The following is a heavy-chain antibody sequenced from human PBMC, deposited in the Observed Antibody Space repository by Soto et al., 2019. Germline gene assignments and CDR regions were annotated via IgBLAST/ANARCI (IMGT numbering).Heavy chain of an antibody. CDR1: GDSITDFY. J-gene: IGHJ4*01. CDR3: PTFRFFSSGAGCNNRETGGVDN. V-gene: IGHV4-59*01. D-gene: IGHD2-15*01. CDR2: LYHTGST. Sequence: PSETLSLTCTVSGDSITDFYWTWIRQSPGKGLEWIGHLYHTGSTSYNPSLKSRVTISVDTSKNQFSLCLNSVTAADPAVYFCPTFRFFSSGAGCNNRETGGVDNWGPGILVTISS.